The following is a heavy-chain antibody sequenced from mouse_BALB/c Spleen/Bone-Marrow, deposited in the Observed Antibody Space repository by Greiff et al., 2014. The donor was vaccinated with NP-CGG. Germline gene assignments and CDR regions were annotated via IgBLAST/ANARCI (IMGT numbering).Heavy chain of an antibody. CDR3: VREGAYYGDYDWYFDV. V-gene: IGHV2-9-2*01. J-gene: IGHJ1*01. D-gene: IGHD2-13*01. Sequence: VKLVESGPGLVAPSQSLSITCTVSGFSLTSYDINWIRQPPGEGLEWLGVIWTGGGTNYNSAFMSRLSISKDNSKSQVFLKMNSLQTDDTAIYYCVREGAYYGDYDWYFDVWGAGTTVTVSS. CDR2: IWTGGGT. CDR1: GFSLTSYD.